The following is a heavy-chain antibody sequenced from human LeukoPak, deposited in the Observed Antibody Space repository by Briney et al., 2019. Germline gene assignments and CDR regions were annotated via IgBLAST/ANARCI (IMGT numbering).Heavy chain of an antibody. Sequence: PGGSLRLSCAASGFTLSSYWMHWVRQAPGKGLVWVSGINSDGGSTRYADSVKGRFIITRDNAKNMLYLQMNSLGAEDTAVYYCASMNGHAFDIWGQGTRVTVSS. CDR2: INSDGGST. CDR3: ASMNGHAFDI. J-gene: IGHJ3*02. CDR1: GFTLSSYW. V-gene: IGHV3-74*01. D-gene: IGHD2-8*01.